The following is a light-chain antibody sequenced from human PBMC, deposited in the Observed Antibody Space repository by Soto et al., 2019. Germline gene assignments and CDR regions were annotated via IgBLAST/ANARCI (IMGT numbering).Light chain of an antibody. CDR3: GTWDSSLSVVV. J-gene: IGLJ2*01. CDR1: SSDVGGYNY. CDR2: EVN. Sequence: QSALTQPPSASGSPGQSVTISCTGTSSDVGGYNYVSWFQQHPGKAPKLIIHEVNQRPSGVPDRFSGSKSGTSATLGITGLQTGDEADYYCGTWDSSLSVVVFGGGTKLTVL. V-gene: IGLV2-8*01.